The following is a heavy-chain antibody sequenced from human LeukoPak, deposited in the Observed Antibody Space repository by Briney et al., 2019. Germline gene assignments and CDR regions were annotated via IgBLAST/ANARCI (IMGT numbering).Heavy chain of an antibody. V-gene: IGHV3-74*01. Sequence: GGSLRLSCAASGFTFSSYWMHWVRQAPGKGLVWVSRINSDGGTTTYADSVKGRFTISRDNAKSTLYLQMNSLRIEDTAVCYCAISRYSGTSLDYWGQGSLVTVPS. J-gene: IGHJ4*02. CDR1: GFTFSSYW. CDR2: INSDGGTT. CDR3: AISRYSGTSLDY. D-gene: IGHD1-26*01.